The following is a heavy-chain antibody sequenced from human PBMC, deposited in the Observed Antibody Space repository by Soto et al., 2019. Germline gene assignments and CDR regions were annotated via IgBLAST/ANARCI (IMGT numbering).Heavy chain of an antibody. D-gene: IGHD5-18*01. CDR3: ASKRRSYSYGYYYYYMDV. V-gene: IGHV4-59*01. CDR1: GGSISSYY. J-gene: IGHJ6*03. CDR2: IYYSGST. Sequence: QVQLQESGPGLVKPSETLSLTCTVSGGSISSYYWSWIRQPPGKGLEWIGYIYYSGSTNYNPSLKSRVTISVDTYKNQFSLKLSSVTAAYTAVYYCASKRRSYSYGYYYYYMDVWGKGTTVTVSS.